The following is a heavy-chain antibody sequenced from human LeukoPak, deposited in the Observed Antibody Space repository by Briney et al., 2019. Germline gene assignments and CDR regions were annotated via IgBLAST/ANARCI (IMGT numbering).Heavy chain of an antibody. V-gene: IGHV3-23*01. CDR1: GFTFSGYA. CDR3: AKDRAKGANPPYFDY. J-gene: IGHJ4*02. D-gene: IGHD1-26*01. CDR2: ISGSGGST. Sequence: GGSLRLSCAASGFTFSGYAMSWVRPAPGKGLEWVSAISGSGGSTYYADSVKGRFTISRDNSKNTLYLQMNSLRAEDTAVYYCAKDRAKGANPPYFDYWGQGTLVTVSS.